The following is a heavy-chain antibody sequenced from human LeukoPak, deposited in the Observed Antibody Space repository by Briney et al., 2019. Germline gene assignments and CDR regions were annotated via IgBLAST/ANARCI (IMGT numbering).Heavy chain of an antibody. Sequence: YDGSNKYYADSVKGRFTISRDNSKNTLYLQMNSQRAEDAAVYYCAKDRLEMATIDAFDIWGQGTMVTVSS. J-gene: IGHJ3*02. D-gene: IGHD5-24*01. CDR2: YDGSNK. CDR3: AKDRLEMATIDAFDI. V-gene: IGHV3-30*02.